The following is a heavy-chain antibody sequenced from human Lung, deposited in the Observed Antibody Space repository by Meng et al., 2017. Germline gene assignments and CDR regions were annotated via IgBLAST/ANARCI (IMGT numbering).Heavy chain of an antibody. CDR1: GGSVSDYY. CDR3: ARGPTTMAHDFDY. V-gene: IGHV4-34*01. J-gene: IGHJ4*02. Sequence: QHGAAGLLKPPETLSLTCVCSGGSVSDYYWSWIRQPPGKGLEWIGEINHSGSTNYNPSLESRATISVDTSQNNLSLKLSSVTAADSAVYYCARGPTTMAHDFDYWGQGTLVTVSS. CDR2: INHSGST. D-gene: IGHD4-11*01.